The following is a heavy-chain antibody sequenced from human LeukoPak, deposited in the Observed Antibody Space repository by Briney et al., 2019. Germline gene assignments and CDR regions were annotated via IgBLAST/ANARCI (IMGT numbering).Heavy chain of an antibody. CDR2: ISRSGST. CDR3: AGGSKVRGVIFPSYYFDY. D-gene: IGHD3-10*01. V-gene: IGHV4-34*01. Sequence: SETLSLTCAVYGGSFSGDYWSWLRQPPGKGLEWIGEISRSGSTIYNPSLKSRLTISVDTSKNQFSLTLTSVTAADTAVYYCAGGSKVRGVIFPSYYFDYWGQGTLVTVSS. CDR1: GGSFSGDY. J-gene: IGHJ4*02.